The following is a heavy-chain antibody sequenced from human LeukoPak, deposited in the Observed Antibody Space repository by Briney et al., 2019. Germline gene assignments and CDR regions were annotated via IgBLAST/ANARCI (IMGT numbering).Heavy chain of an antibody. CDR2: IRRNSDGGTI. V-gene: IGHV3-15*07. CDR3: ATDFYDTT. Sequence: GGSLRLSCATSGFTFSDAWMNRVRQAPGKGLEWVGRIRRNSDGGTIDYAAPVKGRFALSRDDSKNTLYLHMSSLQTEDTAVYYCATDFYDTTWGQGTLVTVSS. D-gene: IGHD3-22*01. J-gene: IGHJ5*02. CDR1: GFTFSDAW.